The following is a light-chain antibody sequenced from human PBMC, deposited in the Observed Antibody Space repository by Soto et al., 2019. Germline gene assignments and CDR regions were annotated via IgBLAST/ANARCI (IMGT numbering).Light chain of an antibody. CDR3: AAWDASLDGYV. J-gene: IGLJ1*01. V-gene: IGLV1-44*01. CDR2: SYD. Sequence: QSVLTQPPSASGTPGQRVTISCSTSSSNLGDNTVNWYQQVPGAAPKLLIYSYDQRPSGVPDRFSGSKSGTSASLAISGLQSEDEADYYCAAWDASLDGYVFGTGTKV. CDR1: SSNLGDNT.